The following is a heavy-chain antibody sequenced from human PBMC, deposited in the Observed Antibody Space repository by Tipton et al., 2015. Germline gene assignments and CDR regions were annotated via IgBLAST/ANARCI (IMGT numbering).Heavy chain of an antibody. Sequence: LRLSCTVSGVSISSGGYYWSWIRQHPGKGLECIGYIYYSGSTHYNPSLKSRFTISLDTSENQFSLKLISVTAADTAIYYCARGNANSSTWHFDYWGQGSMVTVSS. V-gene: IGHV4-31*03. CDR2: IYYSGST. CDR1: GVSISSGGYY. J-gene: IGHJ4*02. CDR3: ARGNANSSTWHFDY. D-gene: IGHD2-2*01.